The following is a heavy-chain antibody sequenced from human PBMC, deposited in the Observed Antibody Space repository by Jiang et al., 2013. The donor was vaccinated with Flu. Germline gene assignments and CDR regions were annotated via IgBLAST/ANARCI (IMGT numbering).Heavy chain of an antibody. CDR1: GASVSDDKW. Sequence: SGSGLVKPSGTLSLTCAVSGASVSDDKWWSWVRQPPGKGLEWIGEVHHSGTTTYNPSLSGRVTLSVDKSNNRLSLRLASVVAADTATYYCCRHDYFSQEYWGRGTLVTVSS. CDR3: CRHDYFSQEY. CDR2: VHHSGTT. D-gene: IGHD3-16*01. J-gene: IGHJ4*01. V-gene: IGHV4-4*02.